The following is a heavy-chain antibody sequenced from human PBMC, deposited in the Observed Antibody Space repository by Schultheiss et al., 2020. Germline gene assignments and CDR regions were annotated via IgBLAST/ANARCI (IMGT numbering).Heavy chain of an antibody. CDR1: GFSLSTSGVG. Sequence: SGPTLVKPTQTLTLTCTFSGFSLSTSGVGVGWIRQPPGKALEWLALIYWDDDKHYSTSLKTRLTISKDTSKNQVVLTMTNMDPVDTATYYCARIRRRYSYGPKNYYYYYGMDVWGQGTTVTVSS. J-gene: IGHJ6*02. CDR3: ARIRRRYSYGPKNYYYYYGMDV. V-gene: IGHV2-70*01. CDR2: IYWDDDK. D-gene: IGHD5-18*01.